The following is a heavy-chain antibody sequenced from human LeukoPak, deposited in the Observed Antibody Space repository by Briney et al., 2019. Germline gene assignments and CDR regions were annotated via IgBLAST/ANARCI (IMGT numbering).Heavy chain of an antibody. D-gene: IGHD1-26*01. CDR2: INPNSGGT. CDR1: GYTFTDFY. CDR3: ARDKSGIDY. Sequence: VASVKVSCKASGYTFTDFYIHWVRQAPGQGLEWMGWINPNSGGTKYAQKFQGRVTMARDTSITTVYMELSSLRSDDTAVYYCARDKSGIDYWGQGTLVTVSS. J-gene: IGHJ4*02. V-gene: IGHV1-2*02.